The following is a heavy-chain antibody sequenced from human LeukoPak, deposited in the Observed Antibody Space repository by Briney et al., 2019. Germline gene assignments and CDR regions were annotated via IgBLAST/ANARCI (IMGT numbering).Heavy chain of an antibody. CDR2: INPNSGGT. CDR1: GYTFTGYY. CDR3: ARSERGSYHGGHFDY. Sequence: ASVKVSCKASGYTFTGYYMHWVRQAPGQGLEWMGWINPNSGGTNYAQKFQGRVTMTRDTSISTAYMELSRLRSDDTAVYYCARSERGSYHGGHFDYWGQGTLVTVSS. J-gene: IGHJ4*02. V-gene: IGHV1-2*02. D-gene: IGHD1-26*01.